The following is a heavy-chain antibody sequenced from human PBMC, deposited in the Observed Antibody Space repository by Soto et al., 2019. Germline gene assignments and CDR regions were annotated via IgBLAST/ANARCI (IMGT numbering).Heavy chain of an antibody. J-gene: IGHJ3*02. CDR3: AKGASVVVVPAAQWVGAFDI. D-gene: IGHD2-2*01. CDR2: ISGSGGST. CDR1: GFTFSSYA. Sequence: PGGSLRLSCAASGFTFSSYAMSWVRQTPGKGLEWVSAISGSGGSTYYADSVKGRFTISRDNSKNTLYLQMNSLRAEDTAVYYCAKGASVVVVPAAQWVGAFDIWGQGTMVTVSS. V-gene: IGHV3-23*01.